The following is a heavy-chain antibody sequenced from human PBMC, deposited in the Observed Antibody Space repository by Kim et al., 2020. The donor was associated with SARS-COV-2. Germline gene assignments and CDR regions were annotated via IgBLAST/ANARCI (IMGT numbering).Heavy chain of an antibody. CDR3: ARGRYGGYFDY. D-gene: IGHD4-17*01. V-gene: IGHV4-59*01. CDR2: IEYSGRT. J-gene: IGHJ4*02. CDR1: SGSLSGFY. Sequence: SETLSLTCTVSSGSLSGFYWSWIRQPPGKGLEWIGYIEYSGRTEYIPSLESRVTIVMDRTKNQFSLELRSVTAADTAIYYCARGRYGGYFDYWGQETLVTVSS.